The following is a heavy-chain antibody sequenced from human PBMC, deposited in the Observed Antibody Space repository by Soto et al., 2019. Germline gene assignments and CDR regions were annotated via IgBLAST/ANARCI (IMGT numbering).Heavy chain of an antibody. J-gene: IGHJ4*02. CDR2: ISAYNGNT. V-gene: IGHV1-18*01. CDR3: ARGDYYGSSGYSDY. Sequence: ASVKVSCKASGYSFTNYGIIRVQQAPGQGLEWMGWISAYNGNTNYAQKLQGRVTMTTDTSTSTAYMELRSLRSDATAVYYCARGDYYGSSGYSDYWGQGTLVTVSS. D-gene: IGHD3-22*01. CDR1: GYSFTNYG.